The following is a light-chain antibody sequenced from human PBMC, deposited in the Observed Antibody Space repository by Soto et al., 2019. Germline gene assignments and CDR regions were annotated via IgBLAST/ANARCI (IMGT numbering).Light chain of an antibody. Sequence: DIQMTQSPSTLSASVGDSVTITCRASQSISSWLAWYQQKPGKAPKLLIYKASSLESGVPSRFSGSGSWTEFTLTISSLQPDDFATYYCQQYNSYWTFGQGTKVEIK. CDR3: QQYNSYWT. CDR1: QSISSW. V-gene: IGKV1-5*03. CDR2: KAS. J-gene: IGKJ1*01.